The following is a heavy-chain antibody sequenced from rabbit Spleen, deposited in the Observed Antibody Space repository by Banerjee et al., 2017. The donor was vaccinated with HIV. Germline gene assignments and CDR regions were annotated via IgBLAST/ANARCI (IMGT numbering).Heavy chain of an antibody. D-gene: IGHD1-1*01. CDR3: ARDTSSSFSSYGMDL. CDR2: IDSGSSGFT. V-gene: IGHV1S40*01. J-gene: IGHJ6*01. Sequence: QSLEESGGDLVKPGASLTLTCTASGVSFSSSSYMCWVRQAPGKGLEWIACIDSGSSGFTYFATWAKGRFTISKTSATTVTLQMTRLTDADTATYFCARDTSSSFSSYGMDLWGPGTLVNV. CDR1: GVSFSSSSY.